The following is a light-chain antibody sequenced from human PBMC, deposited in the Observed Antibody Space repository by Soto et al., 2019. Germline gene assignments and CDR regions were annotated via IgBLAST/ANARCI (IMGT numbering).Light chain of an antibody. J-gene: IGKJ4*01. CDR2: KAS. Sequence: DIHMSQTPSTLSASVEDRVTITCRASQSIGDLLAWYQQKPGEAPKVLIYKASSLESGVPSRFSGSGSGTEFTLTISSLQPDDFATYYCQQYNSYPFTFGGGTKVDI. CDR3: QQYNSYPFT. CDR1: QSIGDL. V-gene: IGKV1-5*03.